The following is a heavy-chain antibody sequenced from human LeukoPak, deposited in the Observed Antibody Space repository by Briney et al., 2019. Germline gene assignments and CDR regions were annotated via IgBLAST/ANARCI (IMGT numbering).Heavy chain of an antibody. CDR2: INEDGSIT. CDR1: GFTFRTYW. CDR3: ARDHDGIASFDI. J-gene: IGHJ3*02. V-gene: IGHV3-74*01. Sequence: GGSLRLSCAVSGFTFRTYWMHWVRQVPGEGLVWVSRINEDGSITNYADSVKGRFSISRDNAKNTLYLQMNSLRAEDTAVYYCARDHDGIASFDIWGQGTMVTVSS. D-gene: IGHD3-22*01.